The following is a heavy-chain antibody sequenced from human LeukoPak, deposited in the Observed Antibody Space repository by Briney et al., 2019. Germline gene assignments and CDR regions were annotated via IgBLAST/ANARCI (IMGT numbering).Heavy chain of an antibody. Sequence: GGSLRLSCAASGFTVSSNYMSWVRRAPGKGLEWVSVIYSGGSTYYADSVKGRFTISRDNSKNTLYLQMNSLRAEDTAVYYCARVRAVRGVDFDYWGQGTLVTVSS. CDR3: ARVRAVRGVDFDY. CDR2: IYSGGST. CDR1: GFTVSSNY. J-gene: IGHJ4*02. V-gene: IGHV3-53*01. D-gene: IGHD3-10*01.